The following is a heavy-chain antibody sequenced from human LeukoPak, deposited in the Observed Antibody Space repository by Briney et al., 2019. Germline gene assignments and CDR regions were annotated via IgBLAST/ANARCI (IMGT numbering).Heavy chain of an antibody. D-gene: IGHD4-23*01. CDR2: INAGNGNT. Sequence: ASVKVSCKASGYTFTGYAMYWVRQAPGQRLEWMGWINAGNGNTKYSQKFQGRVTITRDTSAGTAYMELSSLRSEDTAVYYCARVLSVPGGDAFDIWGQGTMVTVSS. CDR3: ARVLSVPGGDAFDI. CDR1: GYTFTGYA. J-gene: IGHJ3*02. V-gene: IGHV1-3*01.